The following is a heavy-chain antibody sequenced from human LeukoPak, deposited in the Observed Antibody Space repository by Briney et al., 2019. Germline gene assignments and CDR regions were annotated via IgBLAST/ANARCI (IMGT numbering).Heavy chain of an antibody. Sequence: PGGSLRLSCAASGFTFSRYAMSWVRQAPGKGLEWVSSISGGGSSTYYADSVKGRFTISRDSSKSTLSLQMNNLRAEDTAVYYCAKTHSSGWSSFDYWGQGTLVTVSP. D-gene: IGHD6-19*01. CDR1: GFTFSRYA. J-gene: IGHJ4*02. CDR3: AKTHSSGWSSFDY. CDR2: ISGGGSST. V-gene: IGHV3-23*01.